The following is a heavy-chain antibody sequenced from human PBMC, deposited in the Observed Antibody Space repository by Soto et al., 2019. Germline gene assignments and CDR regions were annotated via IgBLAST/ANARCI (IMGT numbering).Heavy chain of an antibody. J-gene: IGHJ6*03. CDR2: ISYDGSNK. Sequence: GGSLRLSCAASGFTFSSYGMHWVRQAPGKGLEWVAVISYDGSNKYYADSVKGRFTISRDNSKNTLYLQMNSLRAEDTAVYYCAKEELELLVYYYYYMDVWGKGTTVTVSS. CDR1: GFTFSSYG. V-gene: IGHV3-30*18. CDR3: AKEELELLVYYYYYMDV. D-gene: IGHD1-7*01.